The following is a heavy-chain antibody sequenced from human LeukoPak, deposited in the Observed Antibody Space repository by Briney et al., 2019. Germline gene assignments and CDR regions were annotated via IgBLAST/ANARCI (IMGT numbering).Heavy chain of an antibody. V-gene: IGHV3-30*18. Sequence: GGSLRLSCAASKFTFSSYWMTWVRQAPGKGLEWVAVISYDGSNKYYADSVKGRFTISRDNSKNTLYLQMNSLRAEDTAVYYCAKEEGYYYDSSGHIQTGYFDYWGQGTLVTVSS. CDR2: ISYDGSNK. D-gene: IGHD3-22*01. CDR1: KFTFSSYW. CDR3: AKEEGYYYDSSGHIQTGYFDY. J-gene: IGHJ4*02.